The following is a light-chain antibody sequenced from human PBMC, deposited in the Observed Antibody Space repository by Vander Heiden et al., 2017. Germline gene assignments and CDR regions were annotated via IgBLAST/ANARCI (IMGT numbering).Light chain of an antibody. Sequence: DMALSLSPAPLSFSPGEGATLSCRASQSVSSYLASYQQKPGQAPRLLIYDASNTATGVPARFSGSGSERDFPLTISSLAPEDFAIYYCQQRSNWPAAFGGGTMVEIK. J-gene: IGKJ4*01. V-gene: IGKV3-11*02. CDR3: QQRSNWPAA. CDR2: DAS. CDR1: QSVSSY.